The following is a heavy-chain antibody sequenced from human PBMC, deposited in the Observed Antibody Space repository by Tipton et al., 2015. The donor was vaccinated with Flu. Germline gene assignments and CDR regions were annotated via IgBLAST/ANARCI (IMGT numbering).Heavy chain of an antibody. D-gene: IGHD1-14*01. J-gene: IGHJ2*01. CDR1: GYTFENYW. CDR2: IYPGDSDT. Sequence: QLVQSGAEVKKPGESLKISCQSSGYTFENYWIGWVRQMPEKGLEWMGVIYPGDSDTRYSPALQGQVTISADKSINTAYLQWSSLKASDTAMYYCARGPSRKNWYFDLWGRGTLVTVSS. V-gene: IGHV5-51*03. CDR3: ARGPSRKNWYFDL.